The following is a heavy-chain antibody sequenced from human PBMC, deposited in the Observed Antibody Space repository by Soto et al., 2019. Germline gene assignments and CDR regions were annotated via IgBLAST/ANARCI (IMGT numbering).Heavy chain of an antibody. J-gene: IGHJ4*02. CDR3: AKNEEGGSSGLDY. Sequence: PGGSLRLSCAASGFTFSSYGMHWVRQAPGKGLEWVAVISYDGSNKYYADSVKGRFTISRDNSKNTLYLQMNSLRAEDTAVYYCAKNEEGGSSGLDYWGQGTLVTVSS. V-gene: IGHV3-30*18. D-gene: IGHD6-6*01. CDR2: ISYDGSNK. CDR1: GFTFSSYG.